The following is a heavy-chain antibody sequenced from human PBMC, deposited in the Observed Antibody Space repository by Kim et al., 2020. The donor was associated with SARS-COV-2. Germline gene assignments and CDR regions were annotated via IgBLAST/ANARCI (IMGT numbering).Heavy chain of an antibody. CDR1: GFTVSSNY. CDR3: AREVIAARPYYYYGMDV. J-gene: IGHJ6*02. D-gene: IGHD6-6*01. CDR2: IYSGGST. V-gene: IGHV3-66*01. Sequence: GGSLRLSCAASGFTVSSNYMSWVRQAPGKGLEWVSVIYSGGSTYYADSVKGRFTISRDNSKNTLYLQMNSLRAEDTAVYYCAREVIAARPYYYYGMDVWGQGTTVTVSS.